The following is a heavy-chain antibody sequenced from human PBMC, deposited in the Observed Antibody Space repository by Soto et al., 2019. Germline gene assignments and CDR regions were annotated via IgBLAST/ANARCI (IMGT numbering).Heavy chain of an antibody. CDR2: INPLPTSGST. CDR1: GYIFTNYY. Sequence: QVQLVQSGAEVKKPGASVKVSCKASGYIFTNYYIHWVRQAPGQGLEWMSIINPLPTSGSTNYAQTFQGRVTVNRDTSTSTVYLELSSLRSDDTAVYYCARDLAAAAYWGQGTLVTVSS. D-gene: IGHD6-13*01. CDR3: ARDLAAAAY. V-gene: IGHV1-46*01. J-gene: IGHJ4*02.